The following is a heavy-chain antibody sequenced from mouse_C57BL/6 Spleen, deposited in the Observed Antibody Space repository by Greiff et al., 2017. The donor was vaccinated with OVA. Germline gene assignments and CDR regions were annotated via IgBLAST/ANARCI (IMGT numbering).Heavy chain of an antibody. J-gene: IGHJ2*01. D-gene: IGHD2-1*01. CDR1: GYTFTDYY. V-gene: IGHV1-26*01. CDR2: INPNNGGT. CDR3: ARAMIYYGNYEGDFDY. Sequence: LVEPGASVKISCKASGYTFTDYYMNWVKQSHGKSLEWLGDINPNNGGTSYNQKFKGKATLTVYKSSSTAYMELRSLTSEDSAVYYCARAMIYYGNYEGDFDYGGQGTTLTVSS.